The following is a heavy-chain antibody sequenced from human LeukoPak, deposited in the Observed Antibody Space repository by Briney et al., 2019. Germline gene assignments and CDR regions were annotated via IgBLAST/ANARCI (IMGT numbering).Heavy chain of an antibody. CDR2: IYSSGSN. Sequence: SETLPLTCTVSGGSISGYFWSWIRQPAGKGLEWIGRIYSSGSNNYNPSLKSRVTMSLDTSKNHLSLNLSSVTAADTAVYYCAREPTSGREPTSGRPLDYWGQGTLVTVSS. CDR3: AREPTSGREPTSGRPLDY. J-gene: IGHJ4*02. D-gene: IGHD5-12*01. CDR1: GGSISGYF. V-gene: IGHV4-4*07.